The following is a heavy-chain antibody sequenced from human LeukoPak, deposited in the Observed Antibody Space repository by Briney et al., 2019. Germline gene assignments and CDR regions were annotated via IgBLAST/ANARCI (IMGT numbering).Heavy chain of an antibody. Sequence: GGSETLLCAVWGHPFSICDVLWVRQAPGKGLEWVAVIWYDGSNKYYADYVRSRFTISRDNSRNTLYLQMNSLRAEDTAVYYCAKDLDYTTYGYYFDYWGQGTLVTVSS. D-gene: IGHD4-11*01. CDR3: AKDLDYTTYGYYFDY. V-gene: IGHV3-33*06. CDR2: IWYDGSNK. J-gene: IGHJ4*02. CDR1: GHPFSICD.